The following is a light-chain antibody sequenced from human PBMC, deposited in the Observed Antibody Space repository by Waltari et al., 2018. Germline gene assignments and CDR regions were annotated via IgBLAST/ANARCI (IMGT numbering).Light chain of an antibody. J-gene: IGKJ2*01. CDR3: QQRSSLPLYT. CDR2: DAS. V-gene: IGKV3-11*01. CDR1: QRVSRS. Sequence: EVVLTQSPATLSLFPGESAILSCRASQRVSRSLAWYQQKPGLAPRLLIYDASNRATGIPARFSGSGSGTDFTLTISSLEPEDFAVYYCQQRSSLPLYTFGQGTKLDLK.